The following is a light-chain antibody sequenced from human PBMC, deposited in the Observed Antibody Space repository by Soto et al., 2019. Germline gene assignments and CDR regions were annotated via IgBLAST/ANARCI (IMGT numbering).Light chain of an antibody. CDR1: QGVSSY. V-gene: IGKV3-11*01. Sequence: EIVLTQSPATLSLSPGERATLSRRASQGVSSYLAWYQQKPGQAPRLLIYDASSRATGIPARFSGSGSGTDFTLTISSLEPEDFAVYYCQQRSNWLFGGGTKVEIK. CDR3: QQRSNWL. J-gene: IGKJ4*01. CDR2: DAS.